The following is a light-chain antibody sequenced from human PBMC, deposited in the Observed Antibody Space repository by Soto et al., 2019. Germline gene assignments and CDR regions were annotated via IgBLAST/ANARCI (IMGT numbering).Light chain of an antibody. V-gene: IGLV1-40*01. CDR1: SSNIGAGYD. CDR2: GNS. Sequence: QLVLTQPPSVSGAPGQRVTISCTGSSSNIGAGYDVHWYQQLPGTAPKLLIYGNSNRPSGVPDRFSGSKSGTSASLAITGLQAEDEADYYCQSYDSSLRVVFGTGTEVTVL. CDR3: QSYDSSLRVV. J-gene: IGLJ1*01.